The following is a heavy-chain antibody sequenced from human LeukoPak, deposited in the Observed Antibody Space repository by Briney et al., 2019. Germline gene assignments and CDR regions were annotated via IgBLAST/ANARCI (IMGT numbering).Heavy chain of an antibody. D-gene: IGHD6-6*01. CDR2: ISSSSSTI. Sequence: GGSLRLSCAASGFTFSSYSMNWVRQAPGKGLEWVSYISSSSSTIYYADSVKGRFTISRDNSKNTLFLQMNSLRVEDTAVYYCARDSIADPFDYWGQGTLVTVSS. V-gene: IGHV3-48*01. CDR1: GFTFSSYS. CDR3: ARDSIADPFDY. J-gene: IGHJ4*02.